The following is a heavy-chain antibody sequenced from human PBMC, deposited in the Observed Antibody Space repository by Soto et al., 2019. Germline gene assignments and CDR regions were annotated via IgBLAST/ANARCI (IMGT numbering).Heavy chain of an antibody. CDR3: ITDYYDATGYYGYFQY. D-gene: IGHD3-22*01. J-gene: IGHJ1*01. V-gene: IGHV3-15*01. Sequence: GGSLRLSCAASGFTFSNAWMSWVRQAPGKGLEWVGRIKSKKDGGATDFAAPVKGRFAISRDDSKNTLYLQMNSPKTEDTAVYFCITDYYDATGYYGYFQYWGQGTLVTVSS. CDR2: IKSKKDGGAT. CDR1: GFTFSNAW.